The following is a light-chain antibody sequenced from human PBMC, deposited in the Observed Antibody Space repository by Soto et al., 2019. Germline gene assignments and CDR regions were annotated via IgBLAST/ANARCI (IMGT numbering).Light chain of an antibody. V-gene: IGKV3-11*01. CDR2: DAS. CDR3: QQRSDWPPMYT. J-gene: IGKJ2*01. Sequence: EIVLTQSPASLSLSPGERATLSCRASQTVSTYLAWYQQKPGQGPRLLIYDASKRATGIPARFSGSGSGTDFTLTISSLVPEDFAIYYCQQRSDWPPMYTFGQGTKLEI. CDR1: QTVSTY.